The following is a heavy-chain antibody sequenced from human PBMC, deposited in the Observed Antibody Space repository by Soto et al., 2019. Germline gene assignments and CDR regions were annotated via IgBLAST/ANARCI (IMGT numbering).Heavy chain of an antibody. J-gene: IGHJ4*02. CDR3: STVETGYSSADY. Sequence: QVQLVESGGDVVQPGRSLRLSCAASGFTFSSYGMHWVRQAPGKGLEWVAVISYDGSNKYYADSVKGRFTISRDNSKNTLYLQMNSLRAEDTAVYYCSTVETGYSSADYWGQGTLVTVSS. D-gene: IGHD6-25*01. CDR2: ISYDGSNK. CDR1: GFTFSSYG. V-gene: IGHV3-30*03.